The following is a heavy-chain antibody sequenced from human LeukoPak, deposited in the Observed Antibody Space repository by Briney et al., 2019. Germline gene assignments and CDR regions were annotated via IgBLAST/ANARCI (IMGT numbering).Heavy chain of an antibody. CDR3: AKSGGIVPAAISYYYYYMDV. CDR1: GFTVSSNY. CDR2: ISSSSSYI. D-gene: IGHD2-2*02. Sequence: PGGSLRLSCAASGFTVSSNYMSWVRQAPGKGLEWVSSISSSSSYIYYADSVKGRFTISRDNAKNSLYLQMNSLRAEDTAVYYCAKSGGIVPAAISYYYYYMDVWGKGTTVTVSS. J-gene: IGHJ6*03. V-gene: IGHV3-21*01.